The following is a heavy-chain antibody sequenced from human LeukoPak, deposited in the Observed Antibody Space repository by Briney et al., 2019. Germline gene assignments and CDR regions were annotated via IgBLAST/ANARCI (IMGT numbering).Heavy chain of an antibody. V-gene: IGHV4-59*01. CDR2: IYYTGST. D-gene: IGHD1-26*01. CDR1: GGSISTYY. Sequence: SETLSLTCSVSGGSISTYYWSWIRQPPGKGLEWIGYIYYTGSTSYNPSLKSRVTMSLDASKNQFSLELNSVTPADTAVYYCARGGNYWPQWWFDPWGRGTLVSVSS. CDR3: ARGGNYWPQWWFDP. J-gene: IGHJ5*02.